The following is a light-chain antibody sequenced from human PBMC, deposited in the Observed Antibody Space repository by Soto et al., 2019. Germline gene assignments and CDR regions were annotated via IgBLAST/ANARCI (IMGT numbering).Light chain of an antibody. CDR3: QQYYRTPQT. V-gene: IGKV4-1*01. J-gene: IGKJ1*01. CDR1: QSVLYSSNNKNY. Sequence: DIVMTQSPDSLAVSLGEGATITCKSRQSVLYSSNNKNYLAWYQQKPGQPPKLXIYWASTRESGVPDRFSGSGSGTDFTLTISSLQAEDVAVYYCQQYYRTPQTFGQGTKVDIK. CDR2: WAS.